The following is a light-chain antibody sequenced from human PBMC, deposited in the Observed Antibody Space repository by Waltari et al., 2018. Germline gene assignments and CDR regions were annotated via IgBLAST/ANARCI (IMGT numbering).Light chain of an antibody. CDR1: SANIGARID. CDR2: NNV. Sequence: QSVLTQPPSVSGAPGETGIISCGGTSANIGARIDVHCYQQIPRTAPKVVSQNNVGRPSGGPGRFAGSKAGTAASLAIIGVQAEDEADYYCQCSDRDLGAWVFGGGTKLTVL. J-gene: IGLJ3*02. CDR3: QCSDRDLGAWV. V-gene: IGLV1-40*01.